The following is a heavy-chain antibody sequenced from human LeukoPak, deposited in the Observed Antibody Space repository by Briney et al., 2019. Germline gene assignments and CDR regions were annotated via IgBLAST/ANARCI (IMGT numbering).Heavy chain of an antibody. CDR2: ISGSGDTT. J-gene: IGHJ4*02. V-gene: IGHV3-23*01. CDR3: ARDLSRTGDY. D-gene: IGHD1-1*01. Sequence: GGSLRLSCAASGFTFTSYAMSWVRQAPGKGLAWVSTISGSGDTTYYADSVKGRFTISRDNSKNSLYLQMNSLRAEDTAVYYCARDLSRTGDYWGQGTLVTVSS. CDR1: GFTFTSYA.